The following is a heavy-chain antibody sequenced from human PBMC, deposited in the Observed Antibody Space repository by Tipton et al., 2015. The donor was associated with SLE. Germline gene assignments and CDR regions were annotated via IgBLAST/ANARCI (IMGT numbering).Heavy chain of an antibody. J-gene: IGHJ4*02. CDR2: IIYSGGNT. V-gene: IGHV3-23*03. CDR1: GFTFSTYA. Sequence: GSLRLSCAASGFTFSTYAMNWVRQAPGKGLEGVSIIYSGGNTYYADSVKGRFTISRDDSKNTLYLQMNSLRAEDTAVYYCAKDRQLDYWGQGTLVTVSS. D-gene: IGHD2-2*03. CDR3: AKDRQLDY.